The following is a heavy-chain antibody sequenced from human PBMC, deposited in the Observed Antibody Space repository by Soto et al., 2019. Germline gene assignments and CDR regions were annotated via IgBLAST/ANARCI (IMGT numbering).Heavy chain of an antibody. J-gene: IGHJ4*02. D-gene: IGHD2-8*01. CDR1: GFTFRTYA. V-gene: IGHV3-30*04. CDR2: ISSDGRKE. Sequence: QVQLVESGGGVVQPGRSLRLSCAASGFTFRTYAMHWVRQAPGKGLEWVAVISSDGRKEFYVDSVKGRFTISRDNSKNTLYLQMNSPRTDATAIYYCARDNGGYWGQGTLVTVSS. CDR3: ARDNGGY.